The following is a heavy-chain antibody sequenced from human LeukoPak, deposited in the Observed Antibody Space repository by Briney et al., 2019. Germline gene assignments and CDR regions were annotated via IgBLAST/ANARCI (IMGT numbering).Heavy chain of an antibody. D-gene: IGHD3-10*01. J-gene: IGHJ5*02. Sequence: GESLKISCKGSGYSFTSYWISWVRQMPGKGLEWMGRIDPSDSYTNHSPSFQGHVTISADKSISTAYLQWSSLKDSDTAMYYCARQVTMVRGVIGFDPWGQRALVTVSS. CDR3: ARQVTMVRGVIGFDP. CDR2: IDPSDSYT. V-gene: IGHV5-10-1*01. CDR1: GYSFTSYW.